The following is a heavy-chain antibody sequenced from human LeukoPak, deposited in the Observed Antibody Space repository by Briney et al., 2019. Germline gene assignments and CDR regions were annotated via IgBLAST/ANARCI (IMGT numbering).Heavy chain of an antibody. CDR2: TTTSGSSI. D-gene: IGHD3-22*01. J-gene: IGHJ3*02. Sequence: GGSLRLSCEASGFTFSDYYMGWIRQAPGKGLEWVSYTTTSGSSIYYADSVKGRFTMSRDNAKKSLYLQMNSLRAEDTVVYYCARAKYDTSGYYYSGFDIWGQGTMVTVSS. CDR1: GFTFSDYY. V-gene: IGHV3-11*04. CDR3: ARAKYDTSGYYYSGFDI.